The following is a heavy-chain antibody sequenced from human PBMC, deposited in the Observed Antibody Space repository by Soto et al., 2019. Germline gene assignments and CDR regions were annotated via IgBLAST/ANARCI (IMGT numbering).Heavy chain of an antibody. CDR1: VGSVISGDYF. CDR3: ARSPNYYYYGFDV. V-gene: IGHV4-61*08. J-gene: IGHJ6*02. D-gene: IGHD3-10*01. Sequence: SETLSLTCTVSVGSVISGDYFWSWLRQSPGKRLEWIAYIYYSGSTNYNPSLKSRATISVDTSKSQVSLTLTSMTAADAALYYCARSPNYYYYGFDVWGQGTAVTVSS. CDR2: IYYSGST.